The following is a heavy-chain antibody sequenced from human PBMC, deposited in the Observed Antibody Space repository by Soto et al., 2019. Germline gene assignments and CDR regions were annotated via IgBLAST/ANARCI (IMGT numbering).Heavy chain of an antibody. CDR2: INRDGSTT. Sequence: GGSLRLSCAASGFTFSACWMNWVRQAPGEGLVWVARINRDGSTTTYADSVKGRFTISRDNAKNTLYLQMNSLRAEDTAVYYCAKEKGHNNWYFDFWGQGTLVTVAS. CDR3: AKEKGHNNWYFDF. CDR1: GFTFSACW. J-gene: IGHJ4*02. V-gene: IGHV3-74*03. D-gene: IGHD1-1*01.